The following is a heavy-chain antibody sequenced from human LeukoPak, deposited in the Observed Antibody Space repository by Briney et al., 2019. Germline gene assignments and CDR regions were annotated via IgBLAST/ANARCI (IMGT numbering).Heavy chain of an antibody. CDR1: GGSLRGFL. CDR2: INHSGST. J-gene: IGHJ5*02. D-gene: IGHD6-19*01. Sequence: FGTPSLTRAVYGGSLRGFLCSSIPPPPRKGAEWGGEINHSGSTNYNPSLKSRVTISVDMSKNQFSLKLSSVTAADTAVYYCARHGWVAVAGTRFDPWGQGTLVTVSS. V-gene: IGHV4-34*01. CDR3: ARHGWVAVAGTRFDP.